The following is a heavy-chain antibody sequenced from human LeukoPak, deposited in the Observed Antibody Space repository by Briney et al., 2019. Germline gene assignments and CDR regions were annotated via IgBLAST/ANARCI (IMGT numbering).Heavy chain of an antibody. J-gene: IGHJ5*02. Sequence: SVKVSCKASGGTFSSYAISWVRQAPGQGLEWMGRIIPIFGIANYAQKFQGRVTITADKSTSTAYMELSSLRSEDTAVYYCARGLGVVAATPAYNWFDPWGQGTLVTVSS. V-gene: IGHV1-69*04. CDR3: ARGLGVVAATPAYNWFDP. D-gene: IGHD2-15*01. CDR1: GGTFSSYA. CDR2: IIPIFGIA.